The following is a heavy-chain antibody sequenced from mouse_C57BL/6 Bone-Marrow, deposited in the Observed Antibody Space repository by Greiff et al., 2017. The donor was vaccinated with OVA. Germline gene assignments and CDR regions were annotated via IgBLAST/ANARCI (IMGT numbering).Heavy chain of an antibody. D-gene: IGHD1-2*01. Sequence: EVQLQQSGPELVKPGASVKIPCKASGYTFTDYNMDWVKQSHGKSLEWIGDINPNNGGTIYNQKFKGKATLTVDKSSSTAYMELRSLTSEDTAVYYCASGTAWYFDVWGTGTTVTVSS. CDR3: ASGTAWYFDV. J-gene: IGHJ1*03. V-gene: IGHV1-18*01. CDR1: GYTFTDYN. CDR2: INPNNGGT.